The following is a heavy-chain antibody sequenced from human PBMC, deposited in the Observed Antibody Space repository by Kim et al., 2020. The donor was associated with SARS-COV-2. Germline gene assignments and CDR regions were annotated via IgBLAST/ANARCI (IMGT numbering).Heavy chain of an antibody. V-gene: IGHV3-23*01. D-gene: IGHD3-9*01. J-gene: IGHJ4*02. CDR3: AKKQAGYEYYFDY. Sequence: YADPVKGRLPISRDNSKTTLYLQMNSLRAEDTAVYYCAKKQAGYEYYFDYWGQGTLVTVSS.